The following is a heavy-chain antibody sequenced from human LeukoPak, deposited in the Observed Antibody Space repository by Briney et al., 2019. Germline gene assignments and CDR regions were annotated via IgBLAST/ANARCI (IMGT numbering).Heavy chain of an antibody. V-gene: IGHV4-30-4*01. J-gene: IGHJ4*02. CDR3: ARDSYSYGYGGFDY. Sequence: SETLSLTCTVPGGSISSGDYYWSWIRQPPGKGLEWIGYIYYSGSTYYNPSLKSRVIISVDTSKNQFSLELNSVTAADTAVYYCARDSYSYGYGGFDYWGQGILVTVSS. CDR1: GGSISSGDYY. CDR2: IYYSGST. D-gene: IGHD5-18*01.